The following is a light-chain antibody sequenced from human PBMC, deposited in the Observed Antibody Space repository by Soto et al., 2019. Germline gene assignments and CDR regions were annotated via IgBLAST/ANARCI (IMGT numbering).Light chain of an antibody. Sequence: QSVLPQPPSVSAALGQKVTISCCGSSSSIANKHVSRYQQLPGTAPKLLIYENYKRPSRIPDRFSGSKSGTSATLDITGLQTGDEADYYCGTWDSGLGGGVFGGGTKLTVL. J-gene: IGLJ2*01. CDR3: GTWDSGLGGGV. CDR1: SSSIANKH. V-gene: IGLV1-51*02. CDR2: ENY.